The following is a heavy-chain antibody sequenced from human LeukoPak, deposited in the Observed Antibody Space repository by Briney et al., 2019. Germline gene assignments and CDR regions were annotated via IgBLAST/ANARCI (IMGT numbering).Heavy chain of an antibody. V-gene: IGHV4-39*07. CDR1: GGSIRSNNYY. D-gene: IGHD4-17*01. CDR2: IYYHGST. Sequence: SETLSLTCTVSGGSIRSNNYYWGWIRQPPGKGLEWIGSIYYHGSTYYNPSLKSRVPISVDTHKNQFSLKLSSVTAADTAVYYCAIAPGTTVDYWGHGNMVTVSS. CDR3: AIAPGTTVDY. J-gene: IGHJ4*01.